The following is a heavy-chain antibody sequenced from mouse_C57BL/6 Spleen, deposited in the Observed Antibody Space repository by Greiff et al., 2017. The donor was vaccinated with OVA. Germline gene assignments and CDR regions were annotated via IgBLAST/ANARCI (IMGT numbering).Heavy chain of an antibody. CDR1: GYTFTSYW. CDR2: INPSNGGT. CDR3: ARPGDLGDVYYAMDY. V-gene: IGHV1-53*01. D-gene: IGHD3-3*01. Sequence: QVQLQQPGPELVKPGASVKLSCKASGYTFTSYWMHWVKQRPGQGLEWIGNINPSNGGTNYNEKFKSKATLTVDKSSSTAYMQLSSLTSEDSAVYYCARPGDLGDVYYAMDYWGQGTSVTVSS. J-gene: IGHJ4*01.